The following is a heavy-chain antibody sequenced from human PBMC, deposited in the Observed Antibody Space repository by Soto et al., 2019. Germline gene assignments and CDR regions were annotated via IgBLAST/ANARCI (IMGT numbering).Heavy chain of an antibody. CDR2: ISGSGGST. CDR1: GFTFSSYA. D-gene: IGHD6-13*01. J-gene: IGHJ6*02. Sequence: PSETLRLSCAASGFTFSSYAMSWVRQAPGKGLEWVSAISGSGGSTYYADSVKGRFTISRDNSKNTLYLQMNSLRAEDTAVYYCAKDLREAALTYYGMDVWGQGTTVTVSS. CDR3: AKDLREAALTYYGMDV. V-gene: IGHV3-23*01.